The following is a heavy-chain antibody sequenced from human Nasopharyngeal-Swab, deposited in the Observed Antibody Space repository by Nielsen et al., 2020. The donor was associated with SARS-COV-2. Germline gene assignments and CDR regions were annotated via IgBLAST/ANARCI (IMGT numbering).Heavy chain of an antibody. CDR2: INPNSGGT. J-gene: IGHJ6*02. D-gene: IGHD4-11*01. V-gene: IGHV1-2*02. Sequence: ASVKVSCNASGYTFTGYYMHWVRHAPGQGLEWMGWINPNSGGTNYAQKFQGRVTMTRDTSISTAYMELSRLRSEDTAVYYCARDLTTTVTTTYYYYGMDVWGQGTTVTVSS. CDR3: ARDLTTTVTTTYYYYGMDV. CDR1: GYTFTGYY.